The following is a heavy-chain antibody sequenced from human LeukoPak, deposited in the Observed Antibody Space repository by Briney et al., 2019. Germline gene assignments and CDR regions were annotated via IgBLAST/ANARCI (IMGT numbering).Heavy chain of an antibody. CDR3: ARGLNTPLSDY. J-gene: IGHJ4*02. CDR1: GFTVTSNY. Sequence: PGGSLRLSCAASGFTVTSNYMSWVRQAPGKGLEWVSFVYSGGDTYYADSVKGRFTISRDNSKNTLYLQMNSLRAEDTAVYYCARGLNTPLSDYWGQGTLVTVSS. D-gene: IGHD2-2*02. CDR2: VYSGGDT. V-gene: IGHV3-66*01.